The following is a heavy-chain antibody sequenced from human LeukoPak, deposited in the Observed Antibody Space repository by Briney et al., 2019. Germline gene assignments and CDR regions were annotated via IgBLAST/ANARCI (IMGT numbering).Heavy chain of an antibody. CDR1: GYTFTDYY. CDR3: ATLGYCTNGVCYNIDY. D-gene: IGHD2-8*01. CDR2: VDPEDGET. J-gene: IGHJ4*02. V-gene: IGHV1-69-2*01. Sequence: GASVKLSCKVSGYTFTDYYMHWVQQAPGKGLEWMGLVDPEDGETIYAEKFQGRVTITADTSTDTAYMELSSLRFEDTAVYYCATLGYCTNGVCYNIDYWGQGTLVTVSS.